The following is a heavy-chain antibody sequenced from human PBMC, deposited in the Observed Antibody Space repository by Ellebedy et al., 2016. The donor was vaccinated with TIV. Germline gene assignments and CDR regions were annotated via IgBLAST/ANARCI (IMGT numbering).Heavy chain of an antibody. Sequence: GESLKISXAASGFTFSSYAMHWVRQAPGKGLEWVAVISYDGSNKYYADSVKGRFTISRDNSKNTLYLQMNSLRAEDTAVYYCARGSDTAMAPTWFDPWGQGTLVTVSS. CDR2: ISYDGSNK. CDR3: ARGSDTAMAPTWFDP. V-gene: IGHV3-30-3*01. D-gene: IGHD5-18*01. J-gene: IGHJ5*02. CDR1: GFTFSSYA.